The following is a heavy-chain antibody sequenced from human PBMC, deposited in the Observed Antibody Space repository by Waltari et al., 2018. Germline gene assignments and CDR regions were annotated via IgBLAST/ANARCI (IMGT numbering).Heavy chain of an antibody. CDR3: ARDLYCSSTNCYNWFDP. V-gene: IGHV1-2*02. CDR2: INPNSGGT. CDR1: GYTFTGYY. J-gene: IGHJ5*02. D-gene: IGHD2-2*01. Sequence: QVQLVQSGAEVKKPGASVKVSCKAYGYTFTGYYIHWVRQAPGQGLEWMGWINPNSGGTNYAQKFQGRVTMTRDTSISTAYMELSRLRSDDTAVYYCARDLYCSSTNCYNWFDPWGQGTLVTVSS.